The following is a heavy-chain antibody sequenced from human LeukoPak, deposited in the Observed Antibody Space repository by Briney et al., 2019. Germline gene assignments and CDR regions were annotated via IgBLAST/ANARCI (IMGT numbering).Heavy chain of an antibody. CDR1: GGSISPYY. J-gene: IGHJ3*02. Sequence: SETPSLTCTVSGGSISPYYWSWIRQPPGKGLEWIGYIYYSGSTSYNPSLKSRVTISIDTSKNQFSLRLSSVTAADTAVYYCARGAGAFDIWGQGTMVTVSS. CDR2: IYYSGST. CDR3: ARGAGAFDI. V-gene: IGHV4-59*01. D-gene: IGHD1-14*01.